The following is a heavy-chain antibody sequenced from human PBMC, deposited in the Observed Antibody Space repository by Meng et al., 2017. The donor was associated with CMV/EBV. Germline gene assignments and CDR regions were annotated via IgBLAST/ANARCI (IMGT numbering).Heavy chain of an antibody. CDR1: GYTFTGYY. CDR3: ATTRIGDFWSGLHY. CDR2: INPNSGGT. Sequence: ASVKVSCKASGYTFTGYYMHWVRQAPGQGLEWMGWINPNSGGTNYAQKFQGRVTMTRDTSISTAYMELNRLRSDDMAVYYCATTRIGDFWSGLHYWGQGTLVTVSS. D-gene: IGHD3-3*01. J-gene: IGHJ4*02. V-gene: IGHV1-2*02.